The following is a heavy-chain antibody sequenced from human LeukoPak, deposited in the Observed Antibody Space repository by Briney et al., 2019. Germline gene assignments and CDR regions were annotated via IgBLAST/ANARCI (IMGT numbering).Heavy chain of an antibody. CDR1: GFPFTIYA. D-gene: IGHD3-10*01. CDR2: IGGSST. CDR3: AKYRGFGDSYDS. V-gene: IGHV3-23*01. J-gene: IGHJ4*02. Sequence: QSGGSLRLSCAASGFPFTIYAMSWVRQAPGKGLEWVSSIGGSSTYYADFVKGRFTISRNTSKNTMYLQMNSLRADDTAIYYCAKYRGFGDSYDSWGQGTLVTVSS.